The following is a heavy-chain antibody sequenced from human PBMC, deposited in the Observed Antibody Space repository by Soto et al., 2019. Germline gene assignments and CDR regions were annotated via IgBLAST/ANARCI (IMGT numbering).Heavy chain of an antibody. Sequence: GGSLRLSCTASEFTFINYAMSWVRQAPGKGLEWVSAISYGGGTTYYADSVKARFTTSRDNSKNTLYLQMNSLRAEDTAVYYCAKNPGYYYDSTGYHFDYWGQGPLVTVSS. CDR3: AKNPGYYYDSTGYHFDY. D-gene: IGHD3-22*01. CDR2: ISYGGGTT. CDR1: EFTFINYA. J-gene: IGHJ4*02. V-gene: IGHV3-23*01.